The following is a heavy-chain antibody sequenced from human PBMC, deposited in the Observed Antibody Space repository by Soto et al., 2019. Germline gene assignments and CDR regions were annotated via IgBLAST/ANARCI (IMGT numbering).Heavy chain of an antibody. V-gene: IGHV1-69*12. Sequence: QVQLVQSGAEVKKPGSSVKVSCKASGGTFSSYAISWVRQAPGQGLEWMGGIIPIFGTANYAQKFQGRVTIPADESTSTAYMELSSLRSEATAVYYCASRDCSGGSCYFDYWGQGTLVTVSS. CDR1: GGTFSSYA. CDR2: IIPIFGTA. CDR3: ASRDCSGGSCYFDY. D-gene: IGHD2-15*01. J-gene: IGHJ4*02.